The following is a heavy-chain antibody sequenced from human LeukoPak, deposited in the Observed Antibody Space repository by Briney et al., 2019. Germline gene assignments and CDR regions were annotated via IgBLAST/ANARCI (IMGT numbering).Heavy chain of an antibody. CDR2: IKSNTDGGTA. V-gene: IGHV3-15*01. CDR3: STVGPSGSHYPLDS. D-gene: IGHD3-10*01. J-gene: IGHJ4*02. Sequence: PGRSLRLSCAASGFTFINAWMAWVRQAPGKGLEWVGRIKSNTDGGTADHGTPVKGRFIISRDDSKNTLYLQMNSLKTEDTAVYYCSTVGPSGSHYPLDSWGQGTLVTVSS. CDR1: GFTFINAW.